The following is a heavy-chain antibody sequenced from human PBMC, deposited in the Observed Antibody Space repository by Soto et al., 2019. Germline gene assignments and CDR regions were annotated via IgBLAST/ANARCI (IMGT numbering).Heavy chain of an antibody. CDR3: ARIAQDIVVVVAASDAFDI. CDR2: INHSGST. CDR1: GGSFSGYY. J-gene: IGHJ3*02. Sequence: SETLSLTCAVYGGSFSGYYWSWIRQPPGKGLEWIGEINHSGSTNYNPSLKSRVTISVDTSKNQFSLKLSSVTAADTAVYYCARIAQDIVVVVAASDAFDIWGQGTMVTVSS. D-gene: IGHD2-15*01. V-gene: IGHV4-34*01.